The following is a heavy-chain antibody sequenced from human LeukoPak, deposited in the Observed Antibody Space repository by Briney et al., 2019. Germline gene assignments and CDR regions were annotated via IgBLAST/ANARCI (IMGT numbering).Heavy chain of an antibody. J-gene: IGHJ4*02. CDR3: ARGYDWSLFDY. V-gene: IGHV4-59*01. CDR1: GGSISSYY. CDR2: IYYSGST. Sequence: SETLSLTCTVSGGSISSYYWSWLRQPPGKGLEWIGYIYYSGSTNYNPSLKSRVTISVDTSKNQFSLKLSSVTAADTAVYYCARGYDWSLFDYWGQGTLVTVSS. D-gene: IGHD3-3*01.